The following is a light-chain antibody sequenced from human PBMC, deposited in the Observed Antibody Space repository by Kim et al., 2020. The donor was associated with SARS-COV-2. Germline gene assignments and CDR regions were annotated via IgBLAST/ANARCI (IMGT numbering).Light chain of an antibody. Sequence: QSVPISCTGTSSDFGGYNYVSWYQQHPGKAPKLMIYDVSKRPSGVPDRFSGSKSGNTASLTISGLQAEDEADYYCCSYAGSYTFYVFGTGTKVTVL. CDR3: CSYAGSYTFYV. J-gene: IGLJ1*01. CDR1: SSDFGGYNY. CDR2: DVS. V-gene: IGLV2-11*01.